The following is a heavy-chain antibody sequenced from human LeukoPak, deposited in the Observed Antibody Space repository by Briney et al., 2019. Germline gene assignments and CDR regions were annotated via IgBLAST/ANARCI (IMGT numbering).Heavy chain of an antibody. D-gene: IGHD6-19*01. CDR1: GFTFSSYA. J-gene: IGHJ4*02. Sequence: TGGSLRLSCAASGFTFSSYAMHWVRQAPGKGLEYVSAISSNGGSTYYANSVKGRFTISRDNSKNTLYLQMGSLRAEDMAVYYCARDSMAVAGTIDDWGQGTLVTVSS. CDR3: ARDSMAVAGTIDD. CDR2: ISSNGGST. V-gene: IGHV3-64*01.